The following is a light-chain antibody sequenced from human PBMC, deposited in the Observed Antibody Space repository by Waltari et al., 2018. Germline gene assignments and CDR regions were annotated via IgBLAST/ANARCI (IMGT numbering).Light chain of an antibody. CDR1: SSDVGGYNY. V-gene: IGLV2-14*03. CDR3: SSYRTTTTRL. Sequence: QSALTQPASVSGSPGQSITISCTGTSSDVGGYNYVSWYQHHPGKAPKLIIYDVSERPSWVSTRFSGSKSGNTASLTISGLQAEDEADYYCSSYRTTTTRLFGGGTKVTVL. CDR2: DVS. J-gene: IGLJ2*01.